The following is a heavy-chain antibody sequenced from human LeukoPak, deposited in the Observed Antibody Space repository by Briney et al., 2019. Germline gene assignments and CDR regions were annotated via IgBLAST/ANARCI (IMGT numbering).Heavy chain of an antibody. D-gene: IGHD3-10*01. CDR3: AREGSPYYGMDV. CDR1: GFTFSSYS. J-gene: IGHJ6*04. V-gene: IGHV3-21*01. Sequence: PGGSLRLSCAASGFTFSSYSMNWVRQAPGKGLEWVSSISSSSSYIYYADSVKGRFTISRDNAKNSLYLQMNSLRAEDTAVYNCAREGSPYYGMDVWGKGTTVTVSS. CDR2: ISSSSSYI.